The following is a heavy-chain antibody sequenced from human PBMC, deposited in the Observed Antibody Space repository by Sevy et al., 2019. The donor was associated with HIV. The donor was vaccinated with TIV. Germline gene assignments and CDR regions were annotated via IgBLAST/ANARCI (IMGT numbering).Heavy chain of an antibody. D-gene: IGHD3-3*01. J-gene: IGHJ4*02. CDR1: GFTFRNYA. CDR3: AKDVPDQSWYDDFWSGSACSDY. CDR2: MSGHGGCT. Sequence: GGSLRLSCPASGFTFRNYAMSWVRQAPGKGLEWVSGMSGHGGCTEYADSVKGRFTISRDNSKNTLYLQMNSLRAEDTAIYYCAKDVPDQSWYDDFWSGSACSDYWGRGTLVTVSS. V-gene: IGHV3-23*01.